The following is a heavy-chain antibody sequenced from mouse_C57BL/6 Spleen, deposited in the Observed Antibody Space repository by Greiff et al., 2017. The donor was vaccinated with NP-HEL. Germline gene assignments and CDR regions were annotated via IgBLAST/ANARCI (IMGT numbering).Heavy chain of an antibody. D-gene: IGHD4-1*01. CDR1: GFTFSDYY. J-gene: IGHJ3*01. CDR2: ISNGGGST. V-gene: IGHV5-12*01. CDR3: ARHGTGLFAY. Sequence: EVKLMESGGGLVQPGGSLKLSCAASGFTFSDYYMYWVRQTPEKRLEWVAYISNGGGSTYYPDTVKGRFTISRDNAKNTLYLQMSRLKSEDTAMYYCARHGTGLFAYWGQGTLVTVSA.